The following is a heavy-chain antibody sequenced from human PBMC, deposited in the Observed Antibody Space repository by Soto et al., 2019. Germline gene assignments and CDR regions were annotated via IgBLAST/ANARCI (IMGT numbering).Heavy chain of an antibody. CDR2: IYYSGSS. CDR3: ARRWSSALWDV. D-gene: IGHD2-15*01. J-gene: IGHJ6*02. CDR1: GGSISSSNYY. Sequence: QLQLQESGPGLVKPSETLSLTCTVSGGSISSSNYYWGWIRQPPGKGLEWIGNIYYSGSSYYNPSLKSRVTISVDTSKNQFSLKLSSVTAADTAVYYCARRWSSALWDVWGQGTTVTVSS. V-gene: IGHV4-39*01.